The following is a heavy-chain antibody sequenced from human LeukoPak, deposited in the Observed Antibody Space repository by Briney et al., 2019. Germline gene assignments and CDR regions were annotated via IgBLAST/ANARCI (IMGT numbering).Heavy chain of an antibody. CDR3: ARVRGGNWFDP. J-gene: IGHJ5*02. V-gene: IGHV4-31*03. D-gene: IGHD2-15*01. CDR2: IYHSGDT. CDR1: GGSISAAGYY. Sequence: SETLSLTCTVSGGSISAAGYYWSWIRQLPGKGLEWIGYIYHSGDTYYNPSLKSRVSISGDTSKNQFSLKLSSVTAADTAVYYCARVRGGNWFDPWGQGTLVTVSS.